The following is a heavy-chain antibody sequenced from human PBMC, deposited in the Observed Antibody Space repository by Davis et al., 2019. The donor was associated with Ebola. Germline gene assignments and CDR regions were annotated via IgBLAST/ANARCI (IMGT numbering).Heavy chain of an antibody. Sequence: GESLKISCKGSGYDFTSSWIAWVRLMHGKGLEWMGIIYTGDSDTRYSPSFRGQVTISADKSIKTAYLQWSSLKASDTAMYYCATLRRTITGMDDAFDIWGQGTMVTVSS. CDR2: IYTGDSDT. CDR1: GYDFTSSW. V-gene: IGHV5-51*01. CDR3: ATLRRTITGMDDAFDI. J-gene: IGHJ3*02. D-gene: IGHD1-20*01.